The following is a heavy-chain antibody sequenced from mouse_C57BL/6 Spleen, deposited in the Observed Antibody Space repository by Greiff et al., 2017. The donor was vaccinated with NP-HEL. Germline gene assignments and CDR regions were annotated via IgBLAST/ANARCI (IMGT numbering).Heavy chain of an antibody. V-gene: IGHV1-72*01. CDR1: GYTFTSYW. D-gene: IGHD2-1*01. Sequence: QVQLKQPGAELVKPGASVKLSCKASGYTFTSYWMHWVKQRPGRGLEWIGRIDPNSGGTKYNEKFKSKATLTVDKPSSTAYMQLSSLTSEDSAVYYCARSGNYEYFDVWGTGTTVTVSS. J-gene: IGHJ1*03. CDR3: ARSGNYEYFDV. CDR2: IDPNSGGT.